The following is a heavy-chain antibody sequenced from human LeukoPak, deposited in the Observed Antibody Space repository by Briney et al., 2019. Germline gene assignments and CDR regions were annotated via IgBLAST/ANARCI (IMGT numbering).Heavy chain of an antibody. D-gene: IGHD3-10*01. Sequence: GGSLRLSCAASGFIFGAYWMTWVRQAPGKGLEWVANIKQDGSEKYYMNSVKGRFTISRDNAKKSLFLQMNSLTAEDTALYYCVRSLERFGTRDYWGQGTLVTVSS. J-gene: IGHJ4*02. CDR1: GFIFGAYW. CDR2: IKQDGSEK. V-gene: IGHV3-7*01. CDR3: VRSLERFGTRDY.